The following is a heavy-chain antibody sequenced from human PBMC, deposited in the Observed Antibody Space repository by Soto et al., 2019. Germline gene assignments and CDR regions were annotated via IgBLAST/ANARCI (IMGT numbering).Heavy chain of an antibody. CDR1: GYTFTSYA. V-gene: IGHV1-3*01. D-gene: IGHD7-27*01. J-gene: IGHJ5*02. CDR2: INAGNGNT. CDR3: ARGFAGPWGWFDP. Sequence: QVQLVQSGAEVKKPGASVKVSCKASGYTFTSYAIHWVRQATGQRLESMGWINAGNGNTKYSQKFQGRVTITRDTSASTAYMELSSLRSQDTAVYYCARGFAGPWGWFDPWGQGTLVTVSS.